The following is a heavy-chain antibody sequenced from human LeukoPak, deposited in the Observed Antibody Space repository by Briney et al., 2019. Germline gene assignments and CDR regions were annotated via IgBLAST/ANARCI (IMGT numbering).Heavy chain of an antibody. J-gene: IGHJ3*02. D-gene: IGHD2-21*02. CDR3: AREEVVVTAMSAFDI. Sequence: GASVKVSCKASGYTFTGYYMHWVRQAPGQGLEWMGWINPNSGGTNYAQKFQGRVTMTRDTPISTAHMELSRLRSDDTAVYYCAREEVVVTAMSAFDIWGQGTMVTVSS. V-gene: IGHV1-2*02. CDR1: GYTFTGYY. CDR2: INPNSGGT.